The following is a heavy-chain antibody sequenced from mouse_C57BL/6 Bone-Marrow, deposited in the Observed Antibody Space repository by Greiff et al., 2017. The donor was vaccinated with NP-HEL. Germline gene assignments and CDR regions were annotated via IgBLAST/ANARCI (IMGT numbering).Heavy chain of an antibody. D-gene: IGHD1-1*01. Sequence: VQLQESGAELARPGASVKLSCKASGYTFTSYGISWVKQRTGQGLEWIGEIYPRSGNSYYNETFKGKATLTADTSSSTAYMELRSLTSEDSAVYFCARGSYYGSLYFDYWGQGTTLTVSS. V-gene: IGHV1-81*01. CDR2: IYPRSGNS. CDR3: ARGSYYGSLYFDY. J-gene: IGHJ2*01. CDR1: GYTFTSYG.